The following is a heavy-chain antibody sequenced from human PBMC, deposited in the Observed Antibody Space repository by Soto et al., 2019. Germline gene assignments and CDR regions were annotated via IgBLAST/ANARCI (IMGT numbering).Heavy chain of an antibody. CDR2: INQDGSEK. V-gene: IGHV3-7*01. CDR1: GFICSSYW. J-gene: IGHJ3*02. Sequence: EVQLVESGGGLVQPGGSLRLSCAATGFICSSYWMSWVRHAPGKGLEGVANINQDGSEKYYVDCAKGRFTISRDNAQDSLHLQMSNLGAEDTAVYYCARGLNSAIDIWGQGTMVRVSS. CDR3: ARGLNSAIDI.